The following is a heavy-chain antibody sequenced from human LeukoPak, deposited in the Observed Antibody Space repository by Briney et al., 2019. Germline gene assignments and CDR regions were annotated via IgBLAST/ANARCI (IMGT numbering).Heavy chain of an antibody. CDR2: IYYSGSA. J-gene: IGHJ4*02. CDR1: GGSISSADFY. V-gene: IGHV4-30-4*01. Sequence: KASETLSLTCAVSGGSISSADFYWSWIRQHPGKGLEWIGFIYYSGSAYYNPSLKSRVSISIDTSKNQFSLKLSSVTAADTAVYYCARKTRGVFYGDSFGYWGQGTLVTVSS. CDR3: ARKTRGVFYGDSFGY. D-gene: IGHD4-17*01.